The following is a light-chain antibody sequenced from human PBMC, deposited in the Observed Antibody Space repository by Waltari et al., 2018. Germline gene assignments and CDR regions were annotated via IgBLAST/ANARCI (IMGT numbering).Light chain of an antibody. Sequence: SVLTQPPSASGTPGPRVTISCSGRSSNIGTHSIYWYQQRPGTTPTLLIYRNDQRASGVPYRFSGSKSGTSASLAISGLRSEDEAHYYCAAGDDRLSGVIFGGGTKLTVL. V-gene: IGLV1-47*01. CDR1: SSNIGTHS. CDR3: AAGDDRLSGVI. J-gene: IGLJ2*01. CDR2: RND.